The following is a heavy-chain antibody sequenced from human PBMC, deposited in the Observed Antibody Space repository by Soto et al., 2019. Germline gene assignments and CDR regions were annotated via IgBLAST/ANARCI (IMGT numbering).Heavy chain of an antibody. V-gene: IGHV3-53*04. CDR1: GFTVSSNY. CDR3: AREVRGLGYYYYGMDV. CDR2: IYSGGST. D-gene: IGHD3-22*01. Sequence: EVQLVESGGGLVQPGGSLRLSCAASGFTVSSNYMSWVRQAPGKGLEWVSVIYSGGSTYYADSVKGRFTISRHNSKNTLYLKMNSLRAEDTAVYYCAREVRGLGYYYYGMDVWGQGTTVTVSS. J-gene: IGHJ6*02.